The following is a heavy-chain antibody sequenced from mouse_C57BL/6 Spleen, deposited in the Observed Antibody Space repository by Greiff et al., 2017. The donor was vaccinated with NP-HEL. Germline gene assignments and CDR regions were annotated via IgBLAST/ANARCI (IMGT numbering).Heavy chain of an antibody. J-gene: IGHJ2*01. Sequence: QVQLQQPGAELVQPGASVKLSCKASGYTFTSYWMHWVKQRPGRGLEWIGRIDPNSGGTKYNEKFKSKATLTVDKPSSTAYMQLSSLTSEDSAVYYGARSRGITTVVAPFDYWGQGTTLTVAS. V-gene: IGHV1-72*01. CDR2: IDPNSGGT. D-gene: IGHD1-1*01. CDR3: ARSRGITTVVAPFDY. CDR1: GYTFTSYW.